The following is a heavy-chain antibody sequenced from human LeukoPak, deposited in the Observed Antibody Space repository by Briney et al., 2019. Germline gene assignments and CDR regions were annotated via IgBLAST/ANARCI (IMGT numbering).Heavy chain of an antibody. CDR3: ARGGESGSYFLPYDY. CDR1: GGSISSGGYY. J-gene: IGHJ4*02. Sequence: SETLSLTCTVSGGSISSGGYYWSWIRQPPGKGLEWIGYIYHSGSTYYNPSLKSRVTISVDRSKNQFSLKLSSVTAADTAVYYCARGGESGSYFLPYDYWGQGTLVTVSS. CDR2: IYHSGST. V-gene: IGHV4-30-2*01. D-gene: IGHD1-26*01.